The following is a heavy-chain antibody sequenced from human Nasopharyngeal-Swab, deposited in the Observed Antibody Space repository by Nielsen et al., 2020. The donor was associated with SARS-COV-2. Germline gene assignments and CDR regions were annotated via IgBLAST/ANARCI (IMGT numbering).Heavy chain of an antibody. CDR1: GGSISSGSYY. D-gene: IGHD6-19*01. CDR2: IYTSGST. Sequence: LRLSCTVSGGSISSGSYYWSWIRQPAGKGLEWIGRIYTSGSTNYNPSLKSRVTISVDTSKNQFSLKLSSVTAADTAVYYCARGQTYSSGWYSDYYYGMDVWGQGTTVTVSS. J-gene: IGHJ6*02. CDR3: ARGQTYSSGWYSDYYYGMDV. V-gene: IGHV4-61*02.